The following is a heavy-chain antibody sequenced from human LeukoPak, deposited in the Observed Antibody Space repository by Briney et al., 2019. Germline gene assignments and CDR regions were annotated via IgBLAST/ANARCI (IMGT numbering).Heavy chain of an antibody. CDR3: ARDPYSGNYGNYYYYYMDV. CDR1: GFTFNNYN. V-gene: IGHV3-21*01. Sequence: TGGSLRLSCAASGFTFNNYNMNWVRQAPGRALEWVSSITSSGTYIFYADSVKGRFTISRDNAKNSLYLQMNSLGPEDTAVYYCARDPYSGNYGNYYYYYMDVWGKGTTVTISS. J-gene: IGHJ6*03. CDR2: ITSSGTYI. D-gene: IGHD1-26*01.